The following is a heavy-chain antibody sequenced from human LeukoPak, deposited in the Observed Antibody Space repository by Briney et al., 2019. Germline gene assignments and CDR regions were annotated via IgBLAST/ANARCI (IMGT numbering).Heavy chain of an antibody. CDR1: GFTFDDYA. D-gene: IGHD3-10*01. CDR3: AKAYYYGSGSPSLDY. V-gene: IGHV3-43*02. CDR2: IIGDGGIT. Sequence: GGSLRLSCAASGFTFDDYAMHWVRQAPGKGLEWVSLIIGDGGITYYADSVKGRFTISTDNSKNTLYLQMNSLRLEDTAVYYCAKAYYYGSGSPSLDYWGRGTLVTVS. J-gene: IGHJ4*02.